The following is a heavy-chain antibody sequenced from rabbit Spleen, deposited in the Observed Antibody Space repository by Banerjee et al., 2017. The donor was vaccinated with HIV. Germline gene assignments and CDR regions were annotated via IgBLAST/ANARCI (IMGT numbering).Heavy chain of an antibody. CDR1: GFSFSSGYD. CDR3: ARDATYGGDGYDWLDL. D-gene: IGHD4-2*01. V-gene: IGHV1S40*01. Sequence: QSLEESGGDLVKPGASLTLTCTASGFSFSSGYDMCWVRQAPGKGLEWIACIYNGDHRYYASWVNGRFTISKISSTTVTPQMTSLTAADTATYFCARDATYGGDGYDWLDLWGQGTLVTVS. J-gene: IGHJ5*01. CDR2: IYNGDHR.